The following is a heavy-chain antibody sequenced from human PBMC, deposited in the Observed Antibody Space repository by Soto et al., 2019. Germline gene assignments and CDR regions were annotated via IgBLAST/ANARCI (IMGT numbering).Heavy chain of an antibody. CDR2: ISRSGGST. J-gene: IGHJ6*02. D-gene: IGHD2-21*02. CDR1: GFPFNSYA. V-gene: IGHV3-23*01. CDR3: AKAICGGDCYPIWYYGLDV. Sequence: PGGSLRLSCAASGFPFNSYAMTWVRQAPGKGLEWVSVISRSGGSTYYADSVKGRFTISRDTSKNTLYLQMNSLRGEDTAVYYCAKAICGGDCYPIWYYGLDVWGPGTTVTVSS.